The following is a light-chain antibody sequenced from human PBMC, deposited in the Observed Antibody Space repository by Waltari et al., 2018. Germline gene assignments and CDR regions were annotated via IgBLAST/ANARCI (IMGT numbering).Light chain of an antibody. CDR3: CSYAGRRSLM. J-gene: IGLJ3*02. Sequence: QSALTQTSSVSGSPGQSIPIPCTGTSRDSGSPNLVSWYQKSPGKAPRLIIYEDNKRPSGASNRFSGSKSGNTASLTIFGLQAEDEGEYYCCSYAGRRSLMFGGGTKVTVL. V-gene: IGLV2-23*01. CDR2: EDN. CDR1: SRDSGSPNL.